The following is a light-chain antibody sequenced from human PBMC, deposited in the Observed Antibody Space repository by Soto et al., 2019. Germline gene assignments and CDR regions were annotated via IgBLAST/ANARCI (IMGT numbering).Light chain of an antibody. CDR3: QKYESTPPT. J-gene: IGKJ2*01. CDR1: QSVLYSSNNKNY. Sequence: DIVMTQSPDSLAVSLGERATINCKSSQSVLYSSNNKNYLAWYQQRPGQPPKLLIYWASTRESGVPDRFSGSGSGTDFTLTITSRQAEDVAVYYCQKYESTPPTFGQGTKLEIK. V-gene: IGKV4-1*01. CDR2: WAS.